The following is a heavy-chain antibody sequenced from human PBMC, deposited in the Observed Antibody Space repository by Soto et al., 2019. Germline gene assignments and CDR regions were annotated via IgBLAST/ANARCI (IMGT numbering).Heavy chain of an antibody. J-gene: IGHJ6*04. CDR1: GGYISSSSYY. CDR2: IYYSGYT. Sequence: PSETLSLTCTVSGGYISSSSYYWGWIRQHPGKGLEWIGSIYYSGYTYYNPSLKSRVTISVDTSKNQFSLKLSSVTAADTAVYYCARHNGPLYVGYYYDMDVWGKGTTVTVS. D-gene: IGHD3-16*01. V-gene: IGHV4-39*01. CDR3: ARHNGPLYVGYYYDMDV.